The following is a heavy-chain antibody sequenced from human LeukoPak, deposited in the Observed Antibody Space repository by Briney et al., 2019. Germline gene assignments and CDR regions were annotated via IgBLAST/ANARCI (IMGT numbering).Heavy chain of an antibody. V-gene: IGHV4-4*07. CDR2: VDSSGNT. CDR1: VVSMNGYY. J-gene: IGHJ4*02. D-gene: IGHD4-23*01. Sequence: PSETLSLTCSVSVVSMNGYYWSWLRQSAGNRLEWIGHVDSSGNTNYNPSLESRVTMSVDTSKNQFSLKLSSVTAADTAVYYCARGTTVVNFDYWGQGTLVTVSS. CDR3: ARGTTVVNFDY.